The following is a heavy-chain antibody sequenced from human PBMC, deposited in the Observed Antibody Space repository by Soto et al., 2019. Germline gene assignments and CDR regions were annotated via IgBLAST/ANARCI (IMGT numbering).Heavy chain of an antibody. J-gene: IGHJ4*02. V-gene: IGHV1-69*12. CDR1: GDTFNSYA. CDR3: ARELLITTVGPRPYDY. CDR2: IIPICGAA. Sequence: QVQLMQSGAEVKKPGSSAKVSCKASGDTFNSYAVNWVRQAPGQGLDWMGGIIPICGAANYAQKFQGRVPIDADESTSTFYMVLRSLRCDDTAVFYCARELLITTVGPRPYDYWGQGTLVTVSS. D-gene: IGHD3-10*01.